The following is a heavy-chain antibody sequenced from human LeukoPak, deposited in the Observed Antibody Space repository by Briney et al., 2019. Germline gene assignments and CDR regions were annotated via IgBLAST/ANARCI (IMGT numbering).Heavy chain of an antibody. V-gene: IGHV4-61*01. CDR3: ARVPAGRGYSGYDPMYYFDY. CDR2: IYYSGST. Sequence: SETLSLTCTVSGGSISSSSYYWSWIRQPPGKGLEWIGYIYYSGSTNYNPSLKSRVTISVDTSKNQFSLKLSSVTAADTAVYYCARVPAGRGYSGYDPMYYFDYWGQGTLVTVSS. J-gene: IGHJ4*02. D-gene: IGHD5-12*01. CDR1: GGSISSSSYY.